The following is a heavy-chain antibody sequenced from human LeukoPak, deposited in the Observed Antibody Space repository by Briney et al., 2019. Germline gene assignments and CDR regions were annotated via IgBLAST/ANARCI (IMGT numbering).Heavy chain of an antibody. CDR1: GYTFTSYY. CDR2: INPSGGST. CDR3: ARETTHDAFDI. Sequence: GASVKVSCKASGYTFTSYYMHWVRQAPGQGLEWMGIINPSGGSTSYAQKFQGRVTMTRDMSTSTVYMELSSLRSEDTAVYYCARETTHDAFDIWGHGTMVTVSS. V-gene: IGHV1-46*01. D-gene: IGHD1-1*01. J-gene: IGHJ3*02.